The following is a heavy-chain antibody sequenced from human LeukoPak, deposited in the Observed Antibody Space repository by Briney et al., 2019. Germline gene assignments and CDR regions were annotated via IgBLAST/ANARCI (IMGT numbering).Heavy chain of an antibody. CDR3: AKDRPLPQFEGYYFDY. Sequence: TGGSLRLSCAASGFTFSSYAMSWVRQAPGKGLEWVSAISGSGGSTYYADSVKGRFTISRDNSKNTLYLQMNSLRAEDTAVYYCAKDRPLPQFEGYYFDYWGQGTLVTVSS. D-gene: IGHD3-16*01. V-gene: IGHV3-23*01. CDR2: ISGSGGST. CDR1: GFTFSSYA. J-gene: IGHJ4*02.